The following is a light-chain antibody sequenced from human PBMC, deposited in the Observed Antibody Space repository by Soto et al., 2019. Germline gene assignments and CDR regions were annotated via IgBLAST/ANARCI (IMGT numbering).Light chain of an antibody. Sequence: DIQMTQSPSTLSGSVGDRVTITCRASQTISSWLAWYQQKPGKAPKLLIYKASTLKSGVPSRFSGSRSGTEFTLTISSLQPDDFATYYCQHYNSYSDAFGQGTKVDIK. V-gene: IGKV1-5*03. CDR3: QHYNSYSDA. J-gene: IGKJ1*01. CDR2: KAS. CDR1: QTISSW.